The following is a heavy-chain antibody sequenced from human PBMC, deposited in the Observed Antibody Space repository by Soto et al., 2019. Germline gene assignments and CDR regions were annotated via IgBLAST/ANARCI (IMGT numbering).Heavy chain of an antibody. J-gene: IGHJ6*04. CDR1: GDSLSSDSAA. V-gene: IGHV6-1*01. CDR3: ARDREGYCSSSTCYQTNPYFYGMDV. CDR2: TYYRSQWYY. Sequence: SQTLSLTCAISGDSLSSDSAAWNWIRQSPSRGLEWLGRTYYRSQWYYDYAVSVKSRITINPDTSKNQFSLQLNSVTPEDTAVYYCARDREGYCSSSTCYQTNPYFYGMDVWGKGTTVTVSS. D-gene: IGHD2-2*01.